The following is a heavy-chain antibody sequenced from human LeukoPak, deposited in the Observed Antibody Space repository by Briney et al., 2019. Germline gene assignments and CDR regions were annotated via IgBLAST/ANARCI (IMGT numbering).Heavy chain of an antibody. D-gene: IGHD4-17*01. J-gene: IGHJ5*02. CDR3: TKNDVGDYGT. CDR1: GASISRSTYS. Sequence: PSETLSLTCSVSGASISRSTYSWGWIRQPPGKGLEWIGSVFHTGTAYYNPSLRSRVTISVDTSKNQFSLKLSFVTAADTAVYYCTKNDVGDYGTWGQGTLVIVSS. V-gene: IGHV4-39*01. CDR2: VFHTGTA.